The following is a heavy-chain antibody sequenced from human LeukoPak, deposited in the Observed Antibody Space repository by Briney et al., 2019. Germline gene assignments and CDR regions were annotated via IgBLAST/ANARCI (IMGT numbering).Heavy chain of an antibody. CDR3: ARVDTAMVAGGGDY. Sequence: ASVKVSCKASGYTFTTYGISWVRQAPGQGLEWMGWINPNSGGTKYAQKFKGRVTMTRDTSISTAYMELSRLRSDDTAVYYCARVDTAMVAGGGDYWGQGTLVTVSS. V-gene: IGHV1-2*02. J-gene: IGHJ4*02. D-gene: IGHD5-18*01. CDR1: GYTFTTYG. CDR2: INPNSGGT.